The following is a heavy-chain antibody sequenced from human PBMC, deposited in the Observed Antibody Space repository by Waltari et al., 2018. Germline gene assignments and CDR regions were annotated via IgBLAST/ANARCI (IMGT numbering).Heavy chain of an antibody. Sequence: EVQLVESGGGLVKPGGSLRLSCVASGFSFVTNWLTWVRQAPGKGLEWVANIKKDGSEKYYVDSVKGRFTISRDNAKNSLYLQMNSLRAEDTAVYYCARGKVSSRKTLDYWGQGTLVTVSS. CDR3: ARGKVSSRKTLDY. D-gene: IGHD6-13*01. CDR2: IKKDGSEK. CDR1: GFSFVTNW. J-gene: IGHJ4*02. V-gene: IGHV3-7*01.